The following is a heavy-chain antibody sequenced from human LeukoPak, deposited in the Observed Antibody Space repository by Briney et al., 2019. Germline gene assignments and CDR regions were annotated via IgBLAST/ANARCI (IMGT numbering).Heavy chain of an antibody. CDR2: INARGDT. CDR3: ARGQVPAARGYNWFDP. Sequence: PSETLSLTCAVYGWSFNDYYWNWIRQPPGKGLEWIGEINARGDTNYNPSLKSRVNISVDTSKKQFSLRLTSMIAADTALYYCARGQVPAARGYNWFDPWGQGTLVIVSS. D-gene: IGHD2-2*01. CDR1: GWSFNDYY. J-gene: IGHJ5*02. V-gene: IGHV4-34*01.